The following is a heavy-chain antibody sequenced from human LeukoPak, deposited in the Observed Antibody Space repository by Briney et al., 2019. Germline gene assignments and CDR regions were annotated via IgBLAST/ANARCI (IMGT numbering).Heavy chain of an antibody. D-gene: IGHD3-22*01. CDR2: IYPGDSDT. V-gene: IGHV5-51*01. CDR1: GYSFTSYW. J-gene: IGHJ4*02. CDR3: ARQGHYYDSSGYFIDY. Sequence: GESLKISCKGSGYSFTSYWIGWVRQMPGKGLEWMGIIYPGDSDTRYSPSFQGQVTISADKSISTAYLQWSSLKASDTAMYYCARQGHYYDSSGYFIDYWGQGTLVTVSS.